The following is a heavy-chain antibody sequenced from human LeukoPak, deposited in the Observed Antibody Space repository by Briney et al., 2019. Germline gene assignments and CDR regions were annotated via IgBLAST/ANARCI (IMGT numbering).Heavy chain of an antibody. J-gene: IGHJ4*02. D-gene: IGHD6-19*01. CDR3: AKAAMGSGWSHFDY. CDR2: IRYDGSNK. V-gene: IGHV3-30*02. CDR1: GFTFSSYG. Sequence: PGGSLRLSCATSGFTFSSYGMHWVRQAPGRGLEWVAFIRYDGSNKYYADSVKGRFTISRDNSKNTLYLQMNSLRAEDTAVYYCAKAAMGSGWSHFDYWGQGTLVAVSS.